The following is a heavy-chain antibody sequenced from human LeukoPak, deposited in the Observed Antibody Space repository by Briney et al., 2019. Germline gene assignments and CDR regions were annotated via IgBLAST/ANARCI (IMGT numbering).Heavy chain of an antibody. CDR3: ARHGSRYTSGWFEGEGYFDY. Sequence: SETLSLTCTVSGGSISSGGYYWSWIRQPPGKGLEWIGFIYYSGSTNQNPSLKSRVTISVDTSKNQFSLKLSSVTAADTAVYCCARHGSRYTSGWFEGEGYFDYWGQGTLVTVSS. J-gene: IGHJ4*02. CDR1: GGSISSGGYY. CDR2: IYYSGST. V-gene: IGHV4-61*08. D-gene: IGHD6-19*01.